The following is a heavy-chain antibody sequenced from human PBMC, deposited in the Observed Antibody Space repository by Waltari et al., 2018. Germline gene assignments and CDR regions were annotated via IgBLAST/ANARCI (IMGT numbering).Heavy chain of an antibody. V-gene: IGHV1-2*06. CDR1: GYTFTGYY. CDR3: ARDATTVANDAFDI. D-gene: IGHD4-17*01. CDR2: INPNSGGT. J-gene: IGHJ3*02. Sequence: QVQLVQSGAEVKKPGASVKVSCKASGYTFTGYYMHWVRQAPGQGLEWMGRINPNSGGTNYAQKFQGRVTMTRDTSISTAYMELSRLRSDDTAVYYCARDATTVANDAFDIWPRDNGHRLF.